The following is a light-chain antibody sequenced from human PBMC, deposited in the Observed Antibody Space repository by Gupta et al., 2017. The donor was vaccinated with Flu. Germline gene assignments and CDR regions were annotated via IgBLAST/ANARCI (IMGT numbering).Light chain of an antibody. J-gene: IGKJ2*01. V-gene: IGKV4-1*01. CDR1: QSCSDSTKNNHY. CDR2: LAS. Sequence: SRGQSPTINCKSNQSCSDSTKNNHYLAWYQQKQGQPPKLLIYLASTRESGVPARFSCRGSGTNFTLTISSPQAEVVAVYYCQQEDNSPYTFGQGTKLEIK. CDR3: QQEDNSPYT.